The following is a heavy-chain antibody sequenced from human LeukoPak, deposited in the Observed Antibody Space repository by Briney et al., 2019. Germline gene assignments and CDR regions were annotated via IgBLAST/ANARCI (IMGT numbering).Heavy chain of an antibody. D-gene: IGHD4-17*01. CDR1: GGSVGSGSFY. Sequence: PSETLSLICTVSGGSVGSGSFYWSWIRQPPGKGLQWIGYIYYSGSTNYNPSLKSRVTISVDTSKNQFSLKLSSVTAADTAVYYCARETRWSDYLAVGMDVWGQGTTVTVSS. J-gene: IGHJ6*02. CDR2: IYYSGST. V-gene: IGHV4-61*01. CDR3: ARETRWSDYLAVGMDV.